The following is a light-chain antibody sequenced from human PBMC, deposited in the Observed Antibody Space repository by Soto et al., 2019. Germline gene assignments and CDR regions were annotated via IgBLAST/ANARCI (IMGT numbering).Light chain of an antibody. Sequence: QSALTQPASVSGSPGQSITISCTGTSSDVGGYNYVSWYQQHPGKAPKLMIYEVSKRPSGVPDRFSGSKSGNTASLTVSGLQAEDEADYYCQSYDSSLGYVFGTGTKLTVL. CDR2: EVS. CDR1: SSDVGGYNY. V-gene: IGLV2-8*01. CDR3: QSYDSSLGYV. J-gene: IGLJ1*01.